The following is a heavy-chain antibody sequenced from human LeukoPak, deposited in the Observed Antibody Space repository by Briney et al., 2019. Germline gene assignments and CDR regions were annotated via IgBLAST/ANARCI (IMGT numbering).Heavy chain of an antibody. J-gene: IGHJ4*02. CDR3: AKDSEYSSSWYTEQVTSFFDY. Sequence: SETLSLTCAVYGGSFSGYYWSWIRQPPGKGLEWIGEINHSGSTNYNPSLKSRVTISVDTSKNQFSLKLSSVTAADTAVYYCAKDSEYSSSWYTEQVTSFFDYWGQGTLVTVSS. CDR1: GGSFSGYY. CDR2: INHSGST. V-gene: IGHV4-34*01. D-gene: IGHD6-13*01.